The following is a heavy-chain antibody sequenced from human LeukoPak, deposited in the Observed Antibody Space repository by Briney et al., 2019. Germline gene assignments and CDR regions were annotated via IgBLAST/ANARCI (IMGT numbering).Heavy chain of an antibody. CDR1: GGSISSSSYY. CDR2: IYYSGST. D-gene: IGHD1-7*01. V-gene: IGHV4-39*01. CDR3: AIHNWNYPPYYYYYMDV. Sequence: SETQSLTCTVSGGSISSSSYYWGWIRQPPGKGLEWIGSIYYSGSTYYNPSLKSRVTISVDTSKNQFSLKLSSVTAADTAVYYCAIHNWNYPPYYYYYMDVWGKGTTVTVSS. J-gene: IGHJ6*03.